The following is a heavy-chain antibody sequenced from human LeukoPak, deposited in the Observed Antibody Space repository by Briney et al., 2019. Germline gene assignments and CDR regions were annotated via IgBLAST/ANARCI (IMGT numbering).Heavy chain of an antibody. D-gene: IGHD5-18*01. Sequence: GGSLRLSCAASGFTFSSYSMNWVRQAPGKGLEWVSSISSSSSYIYYADSVKGRFTISRDNSRNTLSLQMNSLRAEDTAVYYCAKDLGYSDDYWGQGTLVTVSS. J-gene: IGHJ4*02. V-gene: IGHV3-21*03. CDR1: GFTFSSYS. CDR2: ISSSSSYI. CDR3: AKDLGYSDDY.